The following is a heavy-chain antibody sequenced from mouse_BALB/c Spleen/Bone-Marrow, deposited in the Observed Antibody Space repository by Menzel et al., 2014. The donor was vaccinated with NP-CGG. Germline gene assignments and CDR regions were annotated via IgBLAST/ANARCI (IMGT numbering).Heavy chain of an antibody. V-gene: IGHV7-3*02. D-gene: IGHD2-3*01. CDR3: ARWLLRAMDY. J-gene: IGHJ4*01. CDR2: IRNKANGYTT. CDR1: GFTFTDYY. Sequence: DVKLVESGGGLVQPGGSLRLSCATSGFTFTDYYMSWVRQPPGKALEWLGFIRNKANGYTTDYSASVKGRFTISRDNSQSILYLQMNTLRAEDSATYYCARWLLRAMDYWGQGTSVTVSS.